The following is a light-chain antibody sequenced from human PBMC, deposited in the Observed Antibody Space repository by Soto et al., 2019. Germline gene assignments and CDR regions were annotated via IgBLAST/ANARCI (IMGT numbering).Light chain of an antibody. Sequence: EIVLTQSPGTLSLSPGERATLSCRASQSVSSSYLAWYQQKPGQAPRLLIYDASSKATCTPDRFSGSGSGTEFTLTISRMEPEDFAVYYCQFYGSSNSNTFGQGTRLEIK. CDR1: QSVSSSY. CDR2: DAS. J-gene: IGKJ5*01. CDR3: QFYGSSNSNT. V-gene: IGKV3-20*01.